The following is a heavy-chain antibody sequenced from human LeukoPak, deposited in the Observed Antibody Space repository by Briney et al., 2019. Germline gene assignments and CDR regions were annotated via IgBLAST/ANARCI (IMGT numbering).Heavy chain of an antibody. CDR2: INPNSGGT. J-gene: IGHJ3*02. V-gene: IGHV1-2*02. CDR3: ARDTSWQQPDAFDI. Sequence: ASVKVSCKASGYTFTGYYMHWVRQAPGQGLEWMGWINPNSGGTNYAQKFQGRVTMTRDTSISTAYMELSRLGSDDTAVYYCARDTSWQQPDAFDIWGQGTMVTVSS. CDR1: GYTFTGYY. D-gene: IGHD6-13*01.